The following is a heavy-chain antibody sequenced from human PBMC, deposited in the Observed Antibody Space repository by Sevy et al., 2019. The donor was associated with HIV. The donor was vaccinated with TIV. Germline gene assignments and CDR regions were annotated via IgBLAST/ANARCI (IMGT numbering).Heavy chain of an antibody. J-gene: IGHJ4*02. Sequence: SETLSLTCSVSGGSISSSSYFWGWIRQPPGKGLGWIATIYYSGTTYYNPSLKSRVTMSVDTSKNQFSLRLDYVTAADTAVYYCARHGAWRFYFDYWGQGTLVTVSS. D-gene: IGHD3-16*01. V-gene: IGHV4-39*01. CDR2: IYYSGTT. CDR3: ARHGAWRFYFDY. CDR1: GGSISSSSYF.